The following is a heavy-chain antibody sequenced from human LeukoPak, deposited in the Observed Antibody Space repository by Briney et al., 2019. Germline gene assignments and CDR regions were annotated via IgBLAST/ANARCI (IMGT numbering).Heavy chain of an antibody. J-gene: IGHJ6*02. V-gene: IGHV3-7*03. D-gene: IGHD3-16*01. CDR1: GFTFGSCW. Sequence: GGSLRLSCAASGFTFGSCWMNWARQAPGKGLEWVASINHNGNVNYYVDSVKGRFTISRDNAKNSLYLQMSNLRAEDTAVYFCARGGGLDVWGQGATVTVSS. CDR2: INHNGNVN. CDR3: ARGGGLDV.